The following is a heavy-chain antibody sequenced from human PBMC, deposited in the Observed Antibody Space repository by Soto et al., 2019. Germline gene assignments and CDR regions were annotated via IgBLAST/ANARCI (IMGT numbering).Heavy chain of an antibody. CDR3: ARGRTVSSIGPLLV. Sequence: QIQLVQSGAEVKKPGASVKVSCKASGYNFFDYGVSWVRQAPGQGLEWMGWVSPKSGNTDYARKVQGRVTMTTNISTSTDYMELRGLISDDTGVYYGARGRTVSSIGPLLVWGQGTLVSVSS. V-gene: IGHV1-18*01. CDR1: GYNFFDYG. D-gene: IGHD1-1*01. CDR2: VSPKSGNT. J-gene: IGHJ1*01.